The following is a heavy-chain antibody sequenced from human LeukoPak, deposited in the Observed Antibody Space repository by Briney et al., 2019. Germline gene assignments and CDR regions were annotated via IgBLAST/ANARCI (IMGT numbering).Heavy chain of an antibody. V-gene: IGHV3-21*01. D-gene: IGHD3-10*01. CDR1: GFTFSSYS. CDR3: ASNMVRGVIQYYYYYGMDV. J-gene: IGHJ6*04. CDR2: ISSSSSYI. Sequence: GGSLRLSCAASGFTFSSYSMNWVRQAPGKGLEWVSSISSSSSYIYYADSVKGRFTISRDNAKNSLYLQMNSLRAEDTAVYYCASNMVRGVIQYYYYYGMDVWGKGTTVTVSS.